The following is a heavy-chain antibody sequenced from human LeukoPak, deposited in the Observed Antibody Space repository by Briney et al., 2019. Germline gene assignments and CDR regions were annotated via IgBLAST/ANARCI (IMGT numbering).Heavy chain of an antibody. CDR2: IKQDGSDK. D-gene: IGHD3-10*01. V-gene: IGHV3-7*03. CDR3: ARVRYYGSRSLMFEY. J-gene: IGHJ4*02. Sequence: GGSLRLSCAASGFTFSDYWMTWVRQAPGKGLEWVANIKQDGSDKYYLDAVKGRFTISKDNTKNSLYLQMNSLRAGDTAVYYCARVRYYGSRSLMFEYWGQGTPVSVSS. CDR1: GFTFSDYW.